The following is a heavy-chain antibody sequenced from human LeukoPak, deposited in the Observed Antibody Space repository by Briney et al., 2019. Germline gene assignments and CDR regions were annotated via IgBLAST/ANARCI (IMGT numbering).Heavy chain of an antibody. D-gene: IGHD3-22*01. Sequence: GGSLRLSCAASGFTFSSYGMSWVRQAPGTALEWVSGISSGGGSTYYADSVKGRFTISRDNSKNTLSLQMSSLRVEDTAVYYCAKSGYNYDSDAYAFIDYWGQGTLVTVSS. J-gene: IGHJ4*02. CDR1: GFTFSSYG. V-gene: IGHV3-23*01. CDR3: AKSGYNYDSDAYAFIDY. CDR2: ISSGGGST.